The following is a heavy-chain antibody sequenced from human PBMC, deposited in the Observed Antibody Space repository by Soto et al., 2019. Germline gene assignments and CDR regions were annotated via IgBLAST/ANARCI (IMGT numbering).Heavy chain of an antibody. D-gene: IGHD3-10*01. Sequence: SETLSLTCTVSGGSISSSSYYWGWIRQPPGKGLEWIGSIYYSGSTYYNPSLKSRVTISVDTSKNQFSLKLSSVTAADTAVYYCVILWFGELPELDYWGQGTLVTVSS. CDR2: IYYSGST. CDR1: GGSISSSSYY. V-gene: IGHV4-39*01. CDR3: VILWFGELPELDY. J-gene: IGHJ4*02.